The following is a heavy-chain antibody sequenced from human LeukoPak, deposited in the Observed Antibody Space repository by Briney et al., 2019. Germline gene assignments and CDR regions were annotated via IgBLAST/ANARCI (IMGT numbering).Heavy chain of an antibody. CDR2: ISSSGSTI. Sequence: PGGSLRLSCAASGITFSNYEMNWVRQAPGKGLEWVSYISSSGSTIYYADSVKGRFTISRDNSKNSLHPQMNSLRAEDTAVYYCARDRVSMVRGDVVYWGQGTLVTVSS. CDR3: ARDRVSMVRGDVVY. V-gene: IGHV3-48*03. J-gene: IGHJ4*02. CDR1: GITFSNYE. D-gene: IGHD3-10*01.